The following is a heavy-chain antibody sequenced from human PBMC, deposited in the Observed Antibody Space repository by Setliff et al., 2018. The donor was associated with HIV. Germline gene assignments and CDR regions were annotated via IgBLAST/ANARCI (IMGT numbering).Heavy chain of an antibody. CDR2: IYPGDSDT. CDR1: GYSFTSYW. D-gene: IGHD6-13*01. V-gene: IGHV5-51*01. Sequence: PGESLTISYKGSGYSFTSYWIGWVRQMPGKGLEWMGIIYPGDSDTRYSPSFQGQVTISADKSISTAYLQWSSLKASDTAMYYCARASAAAGKAYYYYGMDVWGQGTTVTVSS. J-gene: IGHJ6*02. CDR3: ARASAAAGKAYYYYGMDV.